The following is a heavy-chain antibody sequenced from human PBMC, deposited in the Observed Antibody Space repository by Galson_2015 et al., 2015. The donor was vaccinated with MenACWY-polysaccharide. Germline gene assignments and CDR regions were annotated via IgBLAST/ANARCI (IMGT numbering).Heavy chain of an antibody. J-gene: IGHJ5*02. Sequence: SLRLSCAASGFTFSGYWMSWVRQAPGKGLEWVANTKQDGSENYYVDSVKGRITISRDNAKNSLYLQMNRLRAEDTAVYYCARGQKTLGPWGQGTLVTVSS. CDR1: GFTFSGYW. V-gene: IGHV3-7*04. CDR3: ARGQKTLGP. CDR2: TKQDGSEN.